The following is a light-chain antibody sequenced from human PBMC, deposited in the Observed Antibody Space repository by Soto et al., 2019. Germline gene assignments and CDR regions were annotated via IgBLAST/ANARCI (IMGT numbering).Light chain of an antibody. CDR1: QSVSGN. J-gene: IGKJ1*01. CDR2: GAS. Sequence: EIVMTQSPATLSVSPGERATLSCRASQSVSGNLAWYQQKPGQAPRLLIYGASTRASGIPARFSGSGSGTESTLTISSLQSEDFAVYYCQQYNNWPPSFGQGTKVEIK. CDR3: QQYNNWPPS. V-gene: IGKV3-15*01.